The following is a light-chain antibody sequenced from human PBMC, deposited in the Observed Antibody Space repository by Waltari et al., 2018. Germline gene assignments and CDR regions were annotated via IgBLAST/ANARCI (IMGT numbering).Light chain of an antibody. V-gene: IGKV3-15*01. J-gene: IGKJ2*01. CDR1: ETIKTN. CDR3: QQYNEWPPIST. CDR2: DAS. Sequence: EIVVTQSPATLSVSPGEGATLSCRASETIKTNLAWYQHKPGQAPRLLIYDASTRATGTPARFSGSGSGTEFTLTISSLQSEDFAIYFCQQYNEWPPISTFGQGTNLEIK.